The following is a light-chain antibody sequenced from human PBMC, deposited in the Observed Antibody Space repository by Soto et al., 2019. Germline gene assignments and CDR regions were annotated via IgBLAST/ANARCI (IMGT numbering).Light chain of an antibody. CDR1: SSNIGAGYD. CDR3: QSYDSSLSVV. J-gene: IGLJ2*01. Sequence: QSVLTQPPSVYGAPGQRVTISCTGSSSNIGAGYDVHWYQQLPGTAPKLLIYGNSNRPSGVPDRFSGSKSCTSASLAITGLQAEDEADYYCQSYDSSLSVVFGGGTKVTVL. V-gene: IGLV1-40*01. CDR2: GNS.